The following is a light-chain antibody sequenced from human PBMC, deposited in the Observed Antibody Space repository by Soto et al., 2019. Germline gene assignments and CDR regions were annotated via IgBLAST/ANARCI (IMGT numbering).Light chain of an antibody. CDR3: CSYAGGTSVV. CDR1: SSDVGSYNL. V-gene: IGLV2-23*01. Sequence: QSVLTQPASVSGSPGQSITISCTGTSSDVGSYNLVSWYQQHQGKAPKLMIYEDIERPSGVSNRFSGSKSGNTASLTISGLQTEDEADYYCCSYAGGTSVVFGGGTTLTVL. CDR2: EDI. J-gene: IGLJ2*01.